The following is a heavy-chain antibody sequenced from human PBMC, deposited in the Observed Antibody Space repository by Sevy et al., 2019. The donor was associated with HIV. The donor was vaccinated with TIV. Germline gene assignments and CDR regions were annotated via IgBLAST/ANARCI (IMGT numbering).Heavy chain of an antibody. Sequence: GGSLRLSCAASGFTFSDYYMSWIRQAPGKGLEWVSYISSSSSYTNYADSVKGRFTISRDNAKNSLYLQMNSPRAEDTAVYYCARDGDCSSTSCYDLDYYYYGMDVWGQGTTVTVSS. D-gene: IGHD2-2*01. CDR1: GFTFSDYY. CDR3: ARDGDCSSTSCYDLDYYYYGMDV. CDR2: ISSSSSYT. J-gene: IGHJ6*02. V-gene: IGHV3-11*06.